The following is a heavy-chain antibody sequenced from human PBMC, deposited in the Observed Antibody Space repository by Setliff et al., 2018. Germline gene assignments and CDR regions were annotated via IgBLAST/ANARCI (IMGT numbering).Heavy chain of an antibody. D-gene: IGHD6-13*01. V-gene: IGHV4-39*02. Sequence: ETLSLTCNVSGGSVSSTSHYSWVWMRQPPGKRLEWIGSTYYNGTAYYNPSLQSRVAISVDTSKNYFSLDVSSVTAADTAVYYCVRESRSTWYRRDFWGQGTLVTVSS. CDR3: VRESRSTWYRRDF. CDR1: GGSVSSTSHYS. J-gene: IGHJ4*02. CDR2: TYYNGTA.